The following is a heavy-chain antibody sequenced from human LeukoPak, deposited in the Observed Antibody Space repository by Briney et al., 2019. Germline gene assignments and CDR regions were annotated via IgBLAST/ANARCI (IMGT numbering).Heavy chain of an antibody. CDR3: AGLRITMVRGVIGYYGMDV. CDR1: GYTFTSYD. D-gene: IGHD3-10*01. Sequence: ASVTVSFTASGYTFTSYDINWVRQATGQGLEWMGWMNPNSGNTGYAQKFQGRVTMTRNTSISTAYMELSSLRSEDTAVYYCAGLRITMVRGVIGYYGMDVWGQGTTVTVSS. CDR2: MNPNSGNT. J-gene: IGHJ6*02. V-gene: IGHV1-8*01.